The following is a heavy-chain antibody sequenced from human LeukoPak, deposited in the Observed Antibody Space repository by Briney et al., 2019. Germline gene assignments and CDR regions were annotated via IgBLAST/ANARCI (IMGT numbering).Heavy chain of an antibody. Sequence: SETLSLTCTVSGVSISSYYWSWIRQPPGKGLEWIGYIYYSGSTNYNPSLKSRVTISVDTSKNQFSLKLSSVTAADTAVYYCARGNGYNYWNDYWGQGTLVTVSS. CDR3: ARGNGYNYWNDY. J-gene: IGHJ4*02. D-gene: IGHD5-24*01. V-gene: IGHV4-59*01. CDR2: IYYSGST. CDR1: GVSISSYY.